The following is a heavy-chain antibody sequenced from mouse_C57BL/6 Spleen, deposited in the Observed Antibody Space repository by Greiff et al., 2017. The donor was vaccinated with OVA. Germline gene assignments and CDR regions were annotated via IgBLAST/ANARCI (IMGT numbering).Heavy chain of an antibody. CDR3: ARRDPSLGYFDV. V-gene: IGHV1-19*01. Sequence: EVKLQQSGPVLVKPGASVKMSCKASGYTFTDYYMNWVKQSHGKSLEWIGVINPYNGGTSYNQKFKGKATLTVDKSSSTAYMELNSLTSEDSAVYYCARRDPSLGYFDVWGTGTTVTVSS. CDR1: GYTFTDYY. CDR2: INPYNGGT. D-gene: IGHD3-3*01. J-gene: IGHJ1*03.